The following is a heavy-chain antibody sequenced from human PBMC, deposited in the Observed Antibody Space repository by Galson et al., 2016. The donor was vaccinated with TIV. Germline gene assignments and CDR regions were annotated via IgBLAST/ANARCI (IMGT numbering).Heavy chain of an antibody. CDR1: GYNFTDYY. CDR3: TTVRLRGSGGIDV. V-gene: IGHV1-69-2*01. J-gene: IGHJ6*02. Sequence: VKVSCKDSGYNFTDYYLHWMQQAHGKEFEWMGHVDPEDGQTTYAPKCQGRVTMSADTSTDTAYRELTSLRTEDTAIYFCTTVRLRGSGGIDVWGQGTTVIVSS. CDR2: VDPEDGQT. D-gene: IGHD2-8*01.